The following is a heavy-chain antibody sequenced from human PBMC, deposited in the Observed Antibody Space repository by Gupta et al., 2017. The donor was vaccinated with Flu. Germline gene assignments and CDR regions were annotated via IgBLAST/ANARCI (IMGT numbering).Heavy chain of an antibody. D-gene: IGHD3-22*01. V-gene: IGHV3-30-3*01. CDR2: ISNYGDKK. J-gene: IGHJ4*02. Sequence: QLVESGGGVVQTGGSLRLSCAPSGFTFSSFAMYWVRRAPGKGLEGVAFISNYGDKKDAESVRGRLNISRDESKSTMYLQMNSLRVEDSAGYHCARVDYSSSGYYPDYWGPGTQVTVSS. CDR1: GFTFSSFA. CDR3: ARVDYSSSGYYPDY.